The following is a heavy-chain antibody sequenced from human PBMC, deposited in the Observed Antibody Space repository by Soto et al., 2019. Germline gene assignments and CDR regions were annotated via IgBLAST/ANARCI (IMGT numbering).Heavy chain of an antibody. J-gene: IGHJ6*02. CDR1: GYAFTGYY. Sequence: LVKVSCKASGYAFTGYYMRCLRQAPGQGLEWMGWINPNSGNTNYAQKLQGRVTMTTDTSTSTAYMELRSLRSDDTAVYYCERDGEAPLLYGMDVWGQGTTVTVSS. D-gene: IGHD3-10*01. V-gene: IGHV1-18*04. CDR2: INPNSGNT. CDR3: ERDGEAPLLYGMDV.